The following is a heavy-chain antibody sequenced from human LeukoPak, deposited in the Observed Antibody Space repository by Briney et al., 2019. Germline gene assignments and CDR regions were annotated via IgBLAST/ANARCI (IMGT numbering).Heavy chain of an antibody. D-gene: IGHD3-10*01. Sequence: GRSLRLSCAPSGLTFSTSGMTWVRQVAGKWLEWVASISGSGSNTYYTDSAKGRFTVSRDNSKNTLYLQMNSLRAEDTAVYRCAKDQRPAGGYGFFDHWGQGVLVTVSA. J-gene: IGHJ4*02. CDR3: AKDQRPAGGYGFFDH. V-gene: IGHV3-23*01. CDR1: GLTFSTSG. CDR2: ISGSGSNT.